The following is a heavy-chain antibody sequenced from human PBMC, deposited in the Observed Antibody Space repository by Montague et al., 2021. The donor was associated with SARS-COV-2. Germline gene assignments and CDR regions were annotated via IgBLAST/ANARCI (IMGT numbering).Heavy chain of an antibody. CDR3: ERGSGWMGNAFDI. V-gene: IGHV4-59*01. CDR2: ISYSGST. Sequence: SETLSLTCTVSGGSISSYYWSWIRQPPGKGLEWIGYISYSGSTNYNPSLKSRVTILVDTSKNQFSLKLSSVTAADTAVYYCERGSGWMGNAFDIWGQGTMVTVSS. D-gene: IGHD6-19*01. CDR1: GGSISSYY. J-gene: IGHJ3*02.